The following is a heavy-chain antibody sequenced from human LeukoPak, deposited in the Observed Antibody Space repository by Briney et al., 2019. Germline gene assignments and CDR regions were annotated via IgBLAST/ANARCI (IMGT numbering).Heavy chain of an antibody. CDR2: INHGGAT. V-gene: IGHV3-23*01. Sequence: PGGSPRLSCAASGFTFSNYAMIWVRQAPGKGLEWVSVINHGGATSYADSVKGRFSISRDNSKNMVYLQMNSLTVEDTAVYYCAKDWFDVCGRGTLVTVSS. CDR3: AKDWFDV. J-gene: IGHJ2*01. CDR1: GFTFSNYA.